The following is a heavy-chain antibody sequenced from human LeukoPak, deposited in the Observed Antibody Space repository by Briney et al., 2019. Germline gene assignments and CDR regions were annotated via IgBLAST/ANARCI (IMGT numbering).Heavy chain of an antibody. V-gene: IGHV3-48*01. J-gene: IGHJ6*02. CDR2: ISSSSSTI. Sequence: GGSLRLSCAASGFTFSSYSMSWVRQAPGKGLEWVSYISSSSSTIYYADSVKGRFTISRDNAKNSLYLQMNSLRAEDTAAYYCARDGYGMDVWGQGTTVTVSS. CDR1: GFTFSSYS. CDR3: ARDGYGMDV.